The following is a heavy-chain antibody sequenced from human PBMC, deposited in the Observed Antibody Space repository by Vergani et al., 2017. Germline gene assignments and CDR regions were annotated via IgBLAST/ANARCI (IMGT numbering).Heavy chain of an antibody. CDR3: ARDDIEVYYGRGSYFDY. D-gene: IGHD3-10*01. Sequence: QVQLVQSGAVVKKPGASVKVSCKSSGYTFTSYGISWGRQAPGQGLEWMGWISAYNGNTNYAQKLQGRVTMTTDTSTSTAYMELRSLRSDDTAVYYCARDDIEVYYGRGSYFDYWGQGTLVTVSS. CDR1: GYTFTSYG. J-gene: IGHJ4*02. V-gene: IGHV1-18*01. CDR2: ISAYNGNT.